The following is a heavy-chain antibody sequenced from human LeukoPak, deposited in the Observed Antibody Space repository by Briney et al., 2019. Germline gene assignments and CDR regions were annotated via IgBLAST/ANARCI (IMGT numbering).Heavy chain of an antibody. CDR2: ISWNSGSI. V-gene: IGHV3-9*01. D-gene: IGHD3-10*01. Sequence: GGSLRLSCAASGFTFDDYAVHWVRQAPGKGLEWVSGISWNSGSIGYADSVKGRFTISRDNAKNSLYLQMNSLRAEDTALYYCAKDRVYYGSGTTFDYWGQGTLVTVSS. J-gene: IGHJ4*02. CDR3: AKDRVYYGSGTTFDY. CDR1: GFTFDDYA.